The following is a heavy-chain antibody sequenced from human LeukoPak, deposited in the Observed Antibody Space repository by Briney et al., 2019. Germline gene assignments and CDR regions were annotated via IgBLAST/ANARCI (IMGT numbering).Heavy chain of an antibody. Sequence: GSLRLSCAASGFTFNTYTMNWVRQAPGKGLEWVAVISYDGSNKYYADSVKGRFTISRDNSKNTLYLQMNSLRAEDTAVYYCARAVAWGQGTLVTVSS. CDR1: GFTFNTYT. CDR3: ARAVA. CDR2: ISYDGSNK. V-gene: IGHV3-30-3*01. J-gene: IGHJ5*02.